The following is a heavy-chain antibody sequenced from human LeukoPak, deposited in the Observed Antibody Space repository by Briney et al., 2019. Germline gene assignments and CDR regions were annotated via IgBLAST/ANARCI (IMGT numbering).Heavy chain of an antibody. V-gene: IGHV3-74*03. CDR2: INSDGSDT. CDR3: LSGSWYFDY. D-gene: IGHD6-19*01. CDR1: GFTFSRYW. Sequence: PGGSLRLSCAASGFTFSRYWMHWVRQAPGKGLVWVSRINSDGSDTTYADSVKGLFTISRDNAKNTLYLQVNSLRAEDTAVYYCLSGSWYFDYWGQGTLVTVSS. J-gene: IGHJ4*02.